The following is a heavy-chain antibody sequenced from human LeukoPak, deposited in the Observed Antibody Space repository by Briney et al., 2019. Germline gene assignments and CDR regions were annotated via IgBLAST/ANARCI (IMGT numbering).Heavy chain of an antibody. Sequence: QPGGSLRLSCAASGFTFSSYAMSWVRQAPGKGLEWVSAISGSGGSTYYADSVKGRFTISRDNSKNTLYLQMNSLRAEDTAVYYCAKLTGGYCSSTSCYTFDHWGQGTLVTVSS. V-gene: IGHV3-23*01. J-gene: IGHJ4*02. D-gene: IGHD2-2*02. CDR2: ISGSGGST. CDR1: GFTFSSYA. CDR3: AKLTGGYCSSTSCYTFDH.